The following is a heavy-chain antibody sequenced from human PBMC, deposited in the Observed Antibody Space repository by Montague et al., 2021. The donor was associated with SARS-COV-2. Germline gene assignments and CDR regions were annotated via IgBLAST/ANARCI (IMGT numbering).Heavy chain of an antibody. Sequence: SETLSLTCSVSGGSVRSGSYYWSWIRQPPGKGLHWIGNVLYTGVTSFNPSLKSRLTMSVDSSKNEFSLNLRSVTAADTSVYYCAMTAVIRYQYFFYNWGQGTVVAVSS. CDR1: GGSVRSGSYY. CDR3: AMTAVIRYQYFFYN. CDR2: VLYTGVT. D-gene: IGHD3-16*02. V-gene: IGHV4-61*01. J-gene: IGHJ4*02.